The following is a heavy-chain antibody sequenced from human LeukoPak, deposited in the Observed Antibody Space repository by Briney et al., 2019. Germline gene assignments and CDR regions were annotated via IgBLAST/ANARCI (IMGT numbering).Heavy chain of an antibody. V-gene: IGHV3-30*02. D-gene: IGHD5-24*01. CDR3: AKREWLQGGWFDP. CDR1: GFTFSSYG. Sequence: PGGSLRLSCAASGFTFSSYGMHWVRQAPGKGLEWVAFIRYDGSNKYYADSVKGRFTISRDNSKNTLYLQMNSLRAEDTAVYYCAKREWLQGGWFDPWGQGTLVTVSS. CDR2: IRYDGSNK. J-gene: IGHJ5*02.